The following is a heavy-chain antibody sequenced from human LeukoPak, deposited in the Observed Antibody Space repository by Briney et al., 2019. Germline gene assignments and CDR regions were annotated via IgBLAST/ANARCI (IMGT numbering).Heavy chain of an antibody. J-gene: IGHJ3*02. V-gene: IGHV3-73*01. Sequence: GGSLRLSCAASGFTFSGSAMHWVRPASGKGPEWVGRIRSKANSYATLYAASVKGRFTISRDDSKNMAYLQMNSLKTEDTAVYYCTRPLDYDSSGPDAFDIWGQGTMVTVSS. CDR1: GFTFSGSA. CDR3: TRPLDYDSSGPDAFDI. CDR2: IRSKANSYAT. D-gene: IGHD3-22*01.